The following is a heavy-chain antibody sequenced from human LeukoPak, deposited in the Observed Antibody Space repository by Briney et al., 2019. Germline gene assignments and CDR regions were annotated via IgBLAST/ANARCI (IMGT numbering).Heavy chain of an antibody. CDR2: IYTSGST. D-gene: IGHD1-26*01. CDR1: GGSFSGYY. J-gene: IGHJ4*02. Sequence: SETLSLTCAVYGGSFSGYYWSWIRQPAGKGLEWIGRIYTSGSTNYNPSLKSRVTMSVDTSKNQFSLKLSSVTAADTAVYYCARERATYSDYWGQGTLVTVSS. V-gene: IGHV4-4*07. CDR3: ARERATYSDY.